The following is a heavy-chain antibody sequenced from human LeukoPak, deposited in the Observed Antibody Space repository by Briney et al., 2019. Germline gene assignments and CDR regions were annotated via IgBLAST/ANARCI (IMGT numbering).Heavy chain of an antibody. V-gene: IGHV4-59*01. CDR1: GGSISNYY. J-gene: IGHJ5*02. D-gene: IGHD3-9*01. Sequence: SETLSLTCTVSGGSISNYYWNWIRQPPGKGLEWIGYIYYSGSTNYNPSLKSRVTISVDTSKNQFSLKLSSVTAADTAVYYCARVGWDILTGYLGYWFDPWGQGTLVTVSS. CDR3: ARVGWDILTGYLGYWFDP. CDR2: IYYSGST.